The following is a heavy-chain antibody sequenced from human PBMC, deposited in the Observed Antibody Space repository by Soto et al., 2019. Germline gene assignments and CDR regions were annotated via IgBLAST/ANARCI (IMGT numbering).Heavy chain of an antibody. D-gene: IGHD4-17*01. CDR1: GGSISSGDYY. CDR3: ARADYGDSEKENWFDP. CDR2: IYYSGST. J-gene: IGHJ5*02. V-gene: IGHV4-30-4*01. Sequence: PSETLSVTCTVSGGSISSGDYYWSWIRQPRGKGLEWIGYIYYSGSTYYNPSLKSRVTISVDTSKNQFSLKLSSVTAADTAVYYCARADYGDSEKENWFDPWGQGTLVTVSS.